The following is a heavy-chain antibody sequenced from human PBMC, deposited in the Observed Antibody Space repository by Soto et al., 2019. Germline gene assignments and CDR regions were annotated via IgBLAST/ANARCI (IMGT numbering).Heavy chain of an antibody. D-gene: IGHD3-10*01. J-gene: IGHJ5*02. Sequence: SETLSLTCAVSGGSIGGVGYAWSWIRQPPGGGLEWIGYMYHSGTFLKSPSLKTRLTMSLDMSKNQFSLTLNSMTAADTAVYYCARAQFYSGSGNYNNLMFDAWGQGIQVTVSS. CDR2: MYHSGTF. V-gene: IGHV4-30-2*01. CDR1: GGSIGGVGYA. CDR3: ARAQFYSGSGNYNNLMFDA.